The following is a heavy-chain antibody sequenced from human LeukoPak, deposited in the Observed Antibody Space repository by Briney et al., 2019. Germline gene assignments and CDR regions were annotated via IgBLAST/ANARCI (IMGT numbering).Heavy chain of an antibody. CDR3: AKAHSGYSGYGGGNYMDV. Sequence: GGSLRLSCAASGFTFSSYSMNWVRQAPGKGLEWVSSISSSSSYIYYADSVKGRFTISRDNAKNSLYLQMNSLRAEGTTVYYCAKAHSGYSGYGGGNYMDVWGKGTTVSVSS. J-gene: IGHJ6*03. CDR1: GFTFSSYS. V-gene: IGHV3-21*01. D-gene: IGHD5-12*01. CDR2: ISSSSSYI.